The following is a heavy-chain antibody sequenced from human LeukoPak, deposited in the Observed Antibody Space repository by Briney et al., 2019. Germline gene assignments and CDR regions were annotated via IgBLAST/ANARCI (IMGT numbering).Heavy chain of an antibody. CDR1: GGSISSGDYY. V-gene: IGHV4-30-4*01. CDR2: IYYSGST. Sequence: SQTLSLTCTVSGGSISSGDYYWSWIRQPPGKGLEWIGYIYYSGSTYYNPSLKSRLTISIDTSKSQFSLKLSSVTAADTAVYYCAREVITMVRGVINWYFDLWGRGTLVTVSS. J-gene: IGHJ2*01. CDR3: AREVITMVRGVINWYFDL. D-gene: IGHD3-10*01.